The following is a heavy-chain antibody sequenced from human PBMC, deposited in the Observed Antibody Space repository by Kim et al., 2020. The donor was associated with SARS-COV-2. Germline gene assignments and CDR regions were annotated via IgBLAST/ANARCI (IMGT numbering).Heavy chain of an antibody. J-gene: IGHJ4*02. D-gene: IGHD5-12*01. V-gene: IGHV3-30-3*01. CDR1: GFTFSSYA. CDR2: ISYDGSNK. Sequence: GGSLRLSCAASGFTFSSYAMHWVRQAPGKGLEWVAVISYDGSNKYYADSVKGRFTISRDNSKNTLYLQMNSLRAEHTAVYYCARGNWGYSGERDYWGQGT. CDR3: ARGNWGYSGERDY.